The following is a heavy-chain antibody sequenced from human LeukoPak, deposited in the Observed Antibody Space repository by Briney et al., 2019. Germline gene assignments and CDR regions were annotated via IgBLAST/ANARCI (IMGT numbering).Heavy chain of an antibody. D-gene: IGHD4-17*01. J-gene: IGHJ4*02. CDR1: GFTFSSYG. CDR2: IRSDGSNK. CDR3: ATYYGDYPK. V-gene: IGHV3-30*02. Sequence: PGGSLRLSCAASGFTFSSYGMHWVRQAPGKGLECVAFIRSDGSNKYYADSVKGRFTISRDNSKNTLYLQMNSLRAEDTAVYYCATYYGDYPKWGQGTLVTVSS.